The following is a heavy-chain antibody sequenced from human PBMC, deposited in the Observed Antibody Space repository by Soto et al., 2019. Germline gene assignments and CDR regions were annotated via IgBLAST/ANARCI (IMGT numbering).Heavy chain of an antibody. CDR2: ISYDGSNK. CDR1: GFTFSSYA. CDR3: AQWAGAFDC. D-gene: IGHD1-26*01. Sequence: QVQLVESGGGVVQPGRSLRLSCAASGFTFSSYAMHWVRQAPGKGLEWVAVISYDGSNKYYADSVKGRFTISRDNSKNPLYLQMNSLRAEDTAVYYCAQWAGAFDCCGQGTLVTVSS. J-gene: IGHJ4*02. V-gene: IGHV3-30-3*01.